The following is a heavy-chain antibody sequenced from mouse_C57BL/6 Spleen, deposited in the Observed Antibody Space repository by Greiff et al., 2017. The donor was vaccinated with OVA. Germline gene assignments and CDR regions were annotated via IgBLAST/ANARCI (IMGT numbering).Heavy chain of an antibody. CDR1: GYTFTDYY. CDR2: IYPGSGNT. Sequence: VQLQQSGAELVRPGASVKLSCKASGYTFTDYYINWVKQRPGQGLEWIARIYPGSGNTYYNEKFKGKATLTAEKSSSTAYMQLSSLTSEDSAVYFCARSDYGSSFLFAYWGQGTLVTVSA. J-gene: IGHJ3*01. D-gene: IGHD1-1*01. CDR3: ARSDYGSSFLFAY. V-gene: IGHV1-76*01.